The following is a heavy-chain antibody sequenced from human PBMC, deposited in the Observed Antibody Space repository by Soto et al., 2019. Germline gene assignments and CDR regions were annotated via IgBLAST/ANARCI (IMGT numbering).Heavy chain of an antibody. Sequence: SVKVSCKASGGTFSSYAISWVRQAPGQGLEWMGGIIPIFGTANYAQKFQGRVTITADESTSTAYMELSSLRSEDTAVYYCARDLGPQPYYYYYGMDVWGQGTTVTVSS. CDR2: IIPIFGTA. J-gene: IGHJ6*02. CDR1: GGTFSSYA. CDR3: ARDLGPQPYYYYYGMDV. V-gene: IGHV1-69*13.